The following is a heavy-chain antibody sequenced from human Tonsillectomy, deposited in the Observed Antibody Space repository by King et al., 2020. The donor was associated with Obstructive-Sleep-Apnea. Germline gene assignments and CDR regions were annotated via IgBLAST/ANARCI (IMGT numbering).Heavy chain of an antibody. D-gene: IGHD3-9*01. CDR2: IYSGGST. J-gene: IGHJ4*02. CDR3: ASGVRYFDWLFYTKHDY. Sequence: VQLVESGGGLVQPGGSLRLSCAASGLIVSSNYMSWVRKAPGKGLEWVSVIYSGGSTYYADSVKDRLTISRDNSKNTMFLQLNSLRAEDTAVYYFASGVRYFDWLFYTKHDYWGQGTLVTVSS. V-gene: IGHV3-66*01. CDR1: GLIVSSNY.